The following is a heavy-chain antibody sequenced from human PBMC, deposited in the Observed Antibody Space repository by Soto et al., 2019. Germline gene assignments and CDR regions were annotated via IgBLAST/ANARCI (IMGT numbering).Heavy chain of an antibody. D-gene: IGHD1-26*01. CDR3: IWESKFFSAWR. CDR2: IWYDGSNK. Sequence: GGSLRLSCAASGFTFSSYGMHWVRQAPGKGLEWVAVIWYDGSNKHYADSVKGRFTISRDDSQKIMYLQMNSLTTDDTGVYYCIWESKFFSAWRWGLGTLVTVSS. V-gene: IGHV3-33*01. CDR1: GFTFSSYG. J-gene: IGHJ4*02.